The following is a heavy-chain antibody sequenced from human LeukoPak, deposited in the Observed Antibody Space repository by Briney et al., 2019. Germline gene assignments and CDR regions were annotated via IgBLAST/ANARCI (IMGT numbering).Heavy chain of an antibody. CDR2: IIPIFGTA. D-gene: IGHD6-13*01. V-gene: IGHV1-69*13. CDR3: LTRGIAGTPRGFFHY. CDR1: GCTFSSYA. Sequence: ASVKVSCKASGCTFSSYAISWVRQAPGQGLEWMGWIIPIFGTANYAQKFQGRVTITADESTSTAYMELSSLRSEDTAGYYWLTRGIAGTPRGFFHYWGEGPVVSVSS. J-gene: IGHJ4*02.